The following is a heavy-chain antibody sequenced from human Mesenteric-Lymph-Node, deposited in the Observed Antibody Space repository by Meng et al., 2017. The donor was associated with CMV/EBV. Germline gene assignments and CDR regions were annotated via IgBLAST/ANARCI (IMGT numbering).Heavy chain of an antibody. J-gene: IGHJ6*02. V-gene: IGHV1-2*06. CDR3: ARARTWRYCSSTSCYGMDV. CDR1: FTGYS. D-gene: IGHD2-2*01. CDR2: INPNSRGT. Sequence: FTGYSRAWVHQAPGQGLGWLGRINPNSRGTNYSQKFQGRVTITRDTSISTAYMELSRLRSDDTAVYYCARARTWRYCSSTSCYGMDVWGQGTTVTVSS.